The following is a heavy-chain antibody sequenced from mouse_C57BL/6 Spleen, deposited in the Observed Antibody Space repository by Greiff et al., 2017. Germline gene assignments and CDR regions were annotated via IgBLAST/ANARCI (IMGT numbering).Heavy chain of an antibody. V-gene: IGHV1-55*01. CDR1: GYTFTSYW. J-gene: IGHJ4*01. Sequence: QVQLQQPGAELVKPGASVKMSCKASGYTFTSYWITWVKQRPGQGLEWIGDIYPGSGSTNYNEKFKSKATLTVDTSSSTAYMQLSSLTSEDSAVYYCARGDYYGSSSNAMDYWGQGTSVTVSS. CDR2: IYPGSGST. D-gene: IGHD1-1*01. CDR3: ARGDYYGSSSNAMDY.